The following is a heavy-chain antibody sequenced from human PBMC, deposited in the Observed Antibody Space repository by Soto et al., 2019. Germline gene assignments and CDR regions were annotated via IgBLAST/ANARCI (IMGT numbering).Heavy chain of an antibody. V-gene: IGHV1-18*04. CDR2: ISAYNGNT. CDR3: ARDKYSSGLWPTGGYYYYGMDV. D-gene: IGHD6-19*01. CDR1: GYTFTSYG. J-gene: IGHJ6*02. Sequence: GASVKVSCKASGYTFTSYGISWVRQAPGQGLEWMGWISAYNGNTNYAQKLQGRVTMTTDTSTSTAYMELRSLRSDDTAVYYCARDKYSSGLWPTGGYYYYGMDVLGQATTVSV.